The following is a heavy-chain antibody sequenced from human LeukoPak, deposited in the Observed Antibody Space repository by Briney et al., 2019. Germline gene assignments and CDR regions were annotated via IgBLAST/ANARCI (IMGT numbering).Heavy chain of an antibody. D-gene: IGHD3-22*01. V-gene: IGHV1-69*04. Sequence: GASVTVSFTASGGTFSIYAISWVRQAPGQGLEWMGRIIPILGIANYAQKFQGRVTITADKSTSTAYMELSSLRSEDTAVYYCARSPDYYDSSGYYLDYWGQGTLVTVSS. CDR2: IIPILGIA. CDR3: ARSPDYYDSSGYYLDY. CDR1: GGTFSIYA. J-gene: IGHJ4*02.